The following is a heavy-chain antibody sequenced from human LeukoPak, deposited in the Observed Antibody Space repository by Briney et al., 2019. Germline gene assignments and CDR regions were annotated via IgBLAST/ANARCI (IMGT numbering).Heavy chain of an antibody. CDR3: ARVRRYYYGMDV. V-gene: IGHV1-2*02. Sequence: ASVKVSCKASGYTLTDYYIHWVRQAPGQGLEWTGWMNPNSGDTNSAQSFQGRVTMTRETSISTAYMELSRLRFDDTAVYYCARVRRYYYGMDVWGQGTTVTVSS. CDR1: GYTLTDYY. J-gene: IGHJ6*02. CDR2: MNPNSGDT.